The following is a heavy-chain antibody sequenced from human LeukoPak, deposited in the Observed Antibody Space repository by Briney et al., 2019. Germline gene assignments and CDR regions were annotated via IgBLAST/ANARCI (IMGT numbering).Heavy chain of an antibody. Sequence: GGSLRLSCAASGFTFSSYAMSWVRQAPGKGLEWVSAIDSSGSYAWYDDSVKGRFTISRDNSKNTLYLQMNSLRAEDTAVYYCAKGSAGGRPYYFDYWGQGTLVPVSS. J-gene: IGHJ4*02. V-gene: IGHV3-23*05. D-gene: IGHD6-13*01. CDR3: AKGSAGGRPYYFDY. CDR2: IDSSGSYA. CDR1: GFTFSSYA.